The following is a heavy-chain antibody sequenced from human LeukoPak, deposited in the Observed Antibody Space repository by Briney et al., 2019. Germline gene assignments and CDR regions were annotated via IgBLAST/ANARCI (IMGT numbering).Heavy chain of an antibody. V-gene: IGHV3-74*01. CDR1: GFTFSCYW. Sequence: GGSLRLSCAASGFTFSCYWLHWVRQAPGKGMVGVSRILCDGNSTRHPDSVKGRFTISRDNAKNTEYLQMNSLRAEDTAVDYCARGDYYDSSGYNYYYYYMDVWGKGTTVTVSS. J-gene: IGHJ6*03. CDR3: ARGDYYDSSGYNYYYYYMDV. CDR2: ILCDGNST. D-gene: IGHD3-22*01.